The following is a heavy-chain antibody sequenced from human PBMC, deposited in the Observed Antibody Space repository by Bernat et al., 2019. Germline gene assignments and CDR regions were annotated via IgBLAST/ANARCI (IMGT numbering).Heavy chain of an antibody. CDR2: IWYDGSNK. CDR1: GFTFSSYG. D-gene: IGHD3-10*01. Sequence: QVQLVESGGGVVQPGRSLRLSCAASGFTFSSYGMHWVRQSPGKGLEWMAVIWYDGSNKYYADSVKGRFTISRDNSKNTLYLQMNSLRAEDTAVYYCARVAVWFGELPQGFDPWGQGTLVTVSS. V-gene: IGHV3-33*01. CDR3: ARVAVWFGELPQGFDP. J-gene: IGHJ5*02.